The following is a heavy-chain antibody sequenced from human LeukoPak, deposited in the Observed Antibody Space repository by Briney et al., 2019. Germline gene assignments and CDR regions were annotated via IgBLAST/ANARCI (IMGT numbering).Heavy chain of an antibody. J-gene: IGHJ4*02. D-gene: IGHD3-16*01. Sequence: GGSLRLSCAASGFTFTTYTMNWVRQAPGKGLEWVSSISSGSRSIFYADSVKGRFTISRDNAKNSLYLQMSSLRAEDTAVYYCATGYVGIWGQGTLVTVSS. V-gene: IGHV3-21*06. CDR1: GFTFTTYT. CDR2: ISSGSRSI. CDR3: ATGYVGI.